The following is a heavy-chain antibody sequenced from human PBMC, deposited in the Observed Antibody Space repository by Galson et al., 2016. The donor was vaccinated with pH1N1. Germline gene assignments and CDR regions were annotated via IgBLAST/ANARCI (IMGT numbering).Heavy chain of an antibody. J-gene: IGHJ4*02. CDR1: GVDLQDHA. Sequence: SLRLSCAASGVDLQDHAMHWIRPARGKGLEWVSGILWTSGRVDDADTVKGRFTTSSDNAKNFLYLEMNSLRPDDTAVYYCTKDISPGGLDYWGQGTLVTVSS. V-gene: IGHV3-9*01. D-gene: IGHD1-26*01. CDR2: ILWTSGRV. CDR3: TKDISPGGLDY.